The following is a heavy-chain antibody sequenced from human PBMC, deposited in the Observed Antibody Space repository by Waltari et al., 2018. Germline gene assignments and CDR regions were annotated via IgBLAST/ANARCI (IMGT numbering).Heavy chain of an antibody. CDR2: INPDSGGT. V-gene: IGHV1-2*02. CDR1: GTIFTDFN. J-gene: IGHJ4*02. Sequence: QVHLAQSGPEVKTPGASVTVSCKTSGTIFTDFNVHWVRQAPGQGLEWMGWINPDSGGTLYAQNFQGRVTMTRDTSVTTVYMELTSLKSDDTAVYSCARKGRASSDPFDHWGQGTLVTVSS. D-gene: IGHD3-10*01. CDR3: ARKGRASSDPFDH.